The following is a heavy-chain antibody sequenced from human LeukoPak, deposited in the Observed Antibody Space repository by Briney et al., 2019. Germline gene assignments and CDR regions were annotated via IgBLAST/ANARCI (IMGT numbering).Heavy chain of an antibody. CDR3: TTGLRAADTN. D-gene: IGHD6-13*01. Sequence: GSLRLSCAASGFTFSNTWMSWVRPAPGKGLEWVGRIKSKTDGGTTDYPAPVKGSFTISRDDEKNTPYLQMNSLKTEDTAVYYCTTGLRAADTNWGLGTLVTVSS. J-gene: IGHJ4*02. CDR2: IKSKTDGGTT. V-gene: IGHV3-15*01. CDR1: GFTFSNTW.